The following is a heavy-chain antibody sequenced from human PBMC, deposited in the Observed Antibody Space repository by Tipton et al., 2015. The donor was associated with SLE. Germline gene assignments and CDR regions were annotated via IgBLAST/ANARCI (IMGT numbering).Heavy chain of an antibody. Sequence: SLRLSCAASGFTFSSYAMHWVRQAPGKGLEWVAVISYDGSNKYYADSVKGRFTISRDNSRNTLYLQMDSPRAEDTGIYYCARDGKVNFFGMTYGQSGAFDHWGQGTLVTVSS. CDR1: GFTFSSYA. V-gene: IGHV3-30-3*01. J-gene: IGHJ4*02. CDR3: ARDGKVNFFGMTYGQSGAFDH. D-gene: IGHD3-3*01. CDR2: ISYDGSNK.